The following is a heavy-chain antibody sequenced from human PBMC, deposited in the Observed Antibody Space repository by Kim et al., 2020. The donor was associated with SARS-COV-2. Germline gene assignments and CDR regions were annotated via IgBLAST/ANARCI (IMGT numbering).Heavy chain of an antibody. CDR1: GGTFSSYT. D-gene: IGHD3-10*01. Sequence: SVKVSCKASGGTFSSYTISWVRQAPGQGLEWMGRIIPILGIANYAQKFQGRVTITADKSTSTAYMELSSLRSEDTAVYYCARAPHNSYLPYYYGMDVWGQGTTVTVSS. V-gene: IGHV1-69*02. CDR2: IIPILGIA. CDR3: ARAPHNSYLPYYYGMDV. J-gene: IGHJ6*02.